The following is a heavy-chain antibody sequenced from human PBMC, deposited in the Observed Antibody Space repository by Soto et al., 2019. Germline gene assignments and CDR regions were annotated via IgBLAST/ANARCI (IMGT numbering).Heavy chain of an antibody. V-gene: IGHV5-10-1*03. D-gene: IGHD3-10*01. CDR1: GYSFTSYW. CDR3: AIRITMVRGVIKNWFDP. CDR2: IDPSDSYT. Sequence: EVQLVKSGAEVKKPGESLRISCKGSGYSFTSYWISWVRQMPGKGLEWMGRIDPSDSYTNYSPSFQGHVTISADKSISTAYLQWSSLKASDTAMYYCAIRITMVRGVIKNWFDPWGQGTLVTVSS. J-gene: IGHJ5*02.